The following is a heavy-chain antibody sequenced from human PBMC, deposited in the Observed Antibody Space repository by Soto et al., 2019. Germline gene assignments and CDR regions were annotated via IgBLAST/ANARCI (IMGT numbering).Heavy chain of an antibody. CDR3: AREGNWTPYFDA. D-gene: IGHD1-20*01. CDR2: IKSSSSYI. V-gene: IGHV3-21*01. CDR1: GFTFSSYS. Sequence: GGSLRLSCAASGFTFSSYSMNWVRQAPGKGLEWASSIKSSSSYIYYADSVQGRFTISRDNAKNSLYLQMNSLRAEDTAMYYCAREGNWTPYFDAWGQGTLVTVSS. J-gene: IGHJ4*02.